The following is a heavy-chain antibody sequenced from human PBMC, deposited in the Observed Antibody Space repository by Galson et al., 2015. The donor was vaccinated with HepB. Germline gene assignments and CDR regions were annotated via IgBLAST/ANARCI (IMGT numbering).Heavy chain of an antibody. J-gene: IGHJ4*02. CDR3: ARGYRGYSYGYDY. CDR1: GGSISSYY. CDR2: IYYSGST. V-gene: IGHV4-59*01. D-gene: IGHD5-18*01. Sequence: QVQLQESGPGLVKPSETLSLTCTVSGGSISSYYWSWIWQPPGKGLEWIGYIYYSGSTNYNPSLKSRVTISVDTSRNQFSLKLSSVTAADTAVYYCARGYRGYSYGYDYWGQGTLVTVSS.